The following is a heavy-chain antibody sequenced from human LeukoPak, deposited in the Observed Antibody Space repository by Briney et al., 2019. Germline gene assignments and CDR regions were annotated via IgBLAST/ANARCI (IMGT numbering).Heavy chain of an antibody. Sequence: GASVKVSCKASGYTFTSYAMHWVRQAPGQRLEWMGWINAGNGNTKYSQKFQGRVTITRDTSASTAYMELSSLRSEDTAVYYCARPLGYNYYYGMDVWGKGTTVTVSS. V-gene: IGHV1-3*01. CDR2: INAGNGNT. J-gene: IGHJ6*04. CDR1: GYTFTSYA. CDR3: ARPLGYNYYYGMDV.